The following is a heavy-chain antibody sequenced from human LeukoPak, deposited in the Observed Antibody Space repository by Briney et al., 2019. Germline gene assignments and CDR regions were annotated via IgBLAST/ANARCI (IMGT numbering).Heavy chain of an antibody. CDR3: AKSSGSGSQFDY. CDR2: INDYGSNT. D-gene: IGHD3-10*01. CDR1: GFTFSIYA. Sequence: GGSLRLSCAASGFTFSIYAMSWVRQAPGKGLAWVSSINDYGSNTYYADSVKGRFTISRDNSKNTLYLQMNSLRAEDTVVYYCAKSSGSGSQFDYWGQGTLVTVSS. J-gene: IGHJ4*02. V-gene: IGHV3-23*01.